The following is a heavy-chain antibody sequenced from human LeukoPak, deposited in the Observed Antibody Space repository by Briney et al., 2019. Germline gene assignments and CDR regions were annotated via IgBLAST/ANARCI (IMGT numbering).Heavy chain of an antibody. CDR1: GFTFSSYA. V-gene: IGHV3-30-3*01. D-gene: IGHD2-21*01. J-gene: IGHJ4*02. Sequence: GGSLRLSCAASGFTFSSYAMHWVRQAPGKGLEWVAVISYDGSNKYYADSVKGRFTISRDNSKNTLYLQMNSLRAENMAVYYCARAYCDPWGQGTLVTVSS. CDR2: ISYDGSNK. CDR3: ARAYCDP.